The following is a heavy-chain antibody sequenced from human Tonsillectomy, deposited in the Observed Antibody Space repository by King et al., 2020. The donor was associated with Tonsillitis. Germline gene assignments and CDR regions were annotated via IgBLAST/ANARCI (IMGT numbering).Heavy chain of an antibody. CDR2: IIPISGTA. CDR3: ARDRAAGTFDY. V-gene: IGHV1-69*01. D-gene: IGHD6-13*01. J-gene: IGHJ4*02. Sequence: VQLVESGAEVKKPGSSVKVSCKASGGTFSSYAINWVRQAPGQGPEWMGGIIPISGTANYAQKFQGRVTIAADESTNTVYMELSSLRSEDTAVYYCARDRAAGTFDYWGQGTRVTVSS. CDR1: GGTFSSYA.